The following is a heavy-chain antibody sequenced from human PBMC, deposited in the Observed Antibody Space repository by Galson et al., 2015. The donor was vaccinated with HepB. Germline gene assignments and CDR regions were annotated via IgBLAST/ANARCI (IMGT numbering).Heavy chain of an antibody. Sequence: SLRLSCAASGFNFGSYGMHWVRQAPGKGLEWVAVTWYDGTDKKYAESVKGRFTISRDNSKNTLYLQMNSVRVEDTAVYYCVKDRGMGSAWHVLEHWGQG. J-gene: IGHJ4*02. CDR1: GFNFGSYG. V-gene: IGHV3-33*06. CDR3: VKDRGMGSAWHVLEH. CDR2: TWYDGTDK. D-gene: IGHD3-10*02.